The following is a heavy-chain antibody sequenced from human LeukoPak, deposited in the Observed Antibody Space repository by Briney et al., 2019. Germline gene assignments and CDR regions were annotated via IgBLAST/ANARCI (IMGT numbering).Heavy chain of an antibody. CDR1: GYTFTGYY. V-gene: IGHV1-2*02. CDR3: ARSDLLQMSYDY. D-gene: IGHD1-26*01. J-gene: IGHJ4*02. CDR2: INPNSGDT. Sequence: ASVKVSCKASGYTFTGYYMHWVRQAPGQGLEWMGWINPNSGDTNYAQKFQDRVTMTRDTSITTAYMELSRLPSDDTAVYYCARSDLLQMSYDYWGQGTLVTVSS.